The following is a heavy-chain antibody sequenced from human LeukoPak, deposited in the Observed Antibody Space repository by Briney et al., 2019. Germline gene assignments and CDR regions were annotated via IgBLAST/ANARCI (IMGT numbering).Heavy chain of an antibody. CDR3: AGNYDFWSGPVDY. CDR2: IYYSGST. Sequence: SETLSLTCTVSGGSISSSSYYWGWIRQPPGKGLEWIGSIYYSGSTYYNPSLKSRVTISVDTSKNQFSLKLSSVTAAGTAVYYCAGNYDFWSGPVDYWGQGTLVTVSS. D-gene: IGHD3-3*01. V-gene: IGHV4-39*01. J-gene: IGHJ4*02. CDR1: GGSISSSSYY.